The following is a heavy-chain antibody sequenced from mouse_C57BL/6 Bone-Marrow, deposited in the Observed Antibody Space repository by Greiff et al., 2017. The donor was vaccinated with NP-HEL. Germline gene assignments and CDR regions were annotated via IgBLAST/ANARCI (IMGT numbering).Heavy chain of an antibody. J-gene: IGHJ4*01. D-gene: IGHD2-2*01. V-gene: IGHV1-55*01. Sequence: VQLQQPGAELVKPGASVKMSCKASGYTFTSYWITWVKQRPGQGLEWIGDINPNNGGTSYNQKFKGKATLTVDKSSSTAYMELRSLTSEDSAVYYCAREGNYGYDGYYAMDYWGQGTSVTVSS. CDR3: AREGNYGYDGYYAMDY. CDR2: INPNNGGT. CDR1: GYTFTSYW.